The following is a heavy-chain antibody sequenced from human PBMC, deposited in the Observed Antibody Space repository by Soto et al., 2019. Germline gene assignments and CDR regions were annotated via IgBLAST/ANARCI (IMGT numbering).Heavy chain of an antibody. CDR2: IYHRGST. CDR3: ASTPPASHESSGSPPAPAAFDI. Sequence: SETLSLTCAVSGGSISSGGYSLSWIRQPPGKGLEWIGYIYHRGSTYYNPSLKSRVTISVDRSKKQFALKLSSVTAADTAVYYCASTPPASHESSGSPPAPAAFDICRQG. J-gene: IGHJ3*02. V-gene: IGHV4-30-2*01. CDR1: GGSISSGGYS. D-gene: IGHD3-22*01.